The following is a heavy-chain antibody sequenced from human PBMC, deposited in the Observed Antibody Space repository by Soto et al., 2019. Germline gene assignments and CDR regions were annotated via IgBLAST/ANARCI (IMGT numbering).Heavy chain of an antibody. D-gene: IGHD5-12*01. CDR1: GFTFSNYG. CDR2: ISGDGDRT. CDR3: AKEHGFRQPFDY. J-gene: IGHJ4*02. Sequence: QLLESGGGLVQPGGSLRLSCTASGFTFSNYGMNWVRQAPGKGLEWVSAISGDGDRTYYPDSVKGRFSISRDNSKNTLFLQINSLRAEDTAVYYCAKEHGFRQPFDYWGQGTLVTVSS. V-gene: IGHV3-23*01.